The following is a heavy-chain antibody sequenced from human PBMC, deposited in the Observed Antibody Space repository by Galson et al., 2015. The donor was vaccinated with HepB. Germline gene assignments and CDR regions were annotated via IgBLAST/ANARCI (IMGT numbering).Heavy chain of an antibody. CDR3: AKAYYDILTGYYFDC. Sequence: SLRLSCAASGFTFSSYSMNWVRQAPGKGLEWVSYISSSSSTIYYTDSVKGRFTISRDNAKNSLYLQMNSLRDEDTAVYYCAKAYYDILTGYYFDCWGQGTLVTVSS. D-gene: IGHD3-9*01. CDR2: ISSSSSTI. V-gene: IGHV3-48*02. CDR1: GFTFSSYS. J-gene: IGHJ4*02.